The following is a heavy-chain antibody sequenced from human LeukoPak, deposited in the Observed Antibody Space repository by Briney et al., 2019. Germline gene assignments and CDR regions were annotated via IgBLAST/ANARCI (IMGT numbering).Heavy chain of an antibody. CDR3: ARQRGSSWDYYYYYYMDV. D-gene: IGHD6-6*01. CDR1: GGSISSSSYY. Sequence: SETLSLTCTVSGGSISSSSYYWGWIRQPPGKGREWIGSIYYSGSTYYSPSLKSRVTISVDTSKNQFSLKLSSVTAANTAVYYCARQRGSSWDYYYYYYMDVWGKGTTVTVSS. CDR2: IYYSGST. J-gene: IGHJ6*03. V-gene: IGHV4-39*01.